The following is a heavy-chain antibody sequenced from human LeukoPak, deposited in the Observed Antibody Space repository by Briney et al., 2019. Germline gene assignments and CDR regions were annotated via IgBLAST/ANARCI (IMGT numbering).Heavy chain of an antibody. CDR2: IYYSGST. V-gene: IGHV4-39*01. D-gene: IGHD1-7*01. CDR3: ARRDLTGTTGYSYGMDV. Sequence: PSETLSLTCTVSGGSISSSSYYWGWIRQPPGKGLEWIGSIYYSGSTYYNPSLKSRVTISVDTSKNQFSLKLSSVTAADTAVYYCARRDLTGTTGYSYGMDVWGQGTTVTVSS. J-gene: IGHJ6*02. CDR1: GGSISSSSYY.